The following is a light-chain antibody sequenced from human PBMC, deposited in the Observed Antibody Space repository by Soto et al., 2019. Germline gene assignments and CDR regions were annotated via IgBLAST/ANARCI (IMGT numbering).Light chain of an antibody. Sequence: QSALTQPRSVSGSPGQSVTISCTGTSSDVGTYNFVSWYQQHPGKAPKFMIYDVTKRPSGVPDRFSGSKSGNTASLTISGLQAEDEADYYCCSYVGSYTSYVFGTGTMVTVL. CDR1: SSDVGTYNF. CDR3: CSYVGSYTSYV. V-gene: IGLV2-11*01. J-gene: IGLJ1*01. CDR2: DVT.